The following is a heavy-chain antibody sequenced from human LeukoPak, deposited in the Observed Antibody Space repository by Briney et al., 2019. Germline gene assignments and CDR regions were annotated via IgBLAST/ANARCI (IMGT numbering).Heavy chain of an antibody. V-gene: IGHV4-31*03. D-gene: IGHD3-22*01. CDR1: GASFSSGDQY. CDR3: SRGLDSRKLGY. Sequence: SETLSLTCTVSGASFSSGDQYWNWMRQSPGKGLEWIGSIHPSGTLYNNPSLESRVTMSMDTSKNQFSLNLNSVTAADTAVYFCSRGLDSRKLGYWGQGTLVTVSS. CDR2: IHPSGTL. J-gene: IGHJ4*02.